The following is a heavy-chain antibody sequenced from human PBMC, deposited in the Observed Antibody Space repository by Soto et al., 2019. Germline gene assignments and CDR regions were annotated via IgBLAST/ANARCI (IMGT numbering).Heavy chain of an antibody. CDR3: AKYPFEYWYFDL. Sequence: QVQLVESGGGVVQPGRSLRLSCAASGFTFSSYGMHWVRQAPGKGLEWVAVISYDGSNKYYADSVKGRFTISRDNSKNTLYLQMNSLRAEDTAVYYCAKYPFEYWYFDLWGRGTLVTVSS. CDR2: ISYDGSNK. D-gene: IGHD3-16*01. V-gene: IGHV3-30*18. CDR1: GFTFSSYG. J-gene: IGHJ2*01.